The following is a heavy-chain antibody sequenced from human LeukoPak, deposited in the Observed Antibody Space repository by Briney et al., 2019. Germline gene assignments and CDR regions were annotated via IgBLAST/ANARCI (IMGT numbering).Heavy chain of an antibody. Sequence: GESLKISCKGSGYSFTKFWIGWVRQMPGKGLEWMGIIYPGDSDTRYSPSFQGQVTLLVDTSISTAYLQWHSLKTSDTAMYYCARDYYASGNYFLYWGQGTLVTVSA. CDR3: ARDYYASGNYFLY. D-gene: IGHD3-10*01. V-gene: IGHV5-51*01. CDR2: IYPGDSDT. CDR1: GYSFTKFW. J-gene: IGHJ4*02.